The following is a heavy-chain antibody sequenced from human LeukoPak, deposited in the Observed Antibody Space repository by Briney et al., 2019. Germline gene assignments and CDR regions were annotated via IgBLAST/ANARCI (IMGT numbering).Heavy chain of an antibody. J-gene: IGHJ4*02. V-gene: IGHV3-23*01. CDR2: ISGSGGST. D-gene: IGHD3-10*01. CDR1: GFTFSSYA. CDR3: AKDSTYYYGSGSYYSY. Sequence: PGGSLRLSCAASGFTFSSYAMSWVRQAPGKGLEWVSAISGSGGSTYYADSVKGRFTISRDNSKNTLYLQMNSLRAEDTAVYYCAKDSTYYYGSGSYYSYWGQGTLVTISS.